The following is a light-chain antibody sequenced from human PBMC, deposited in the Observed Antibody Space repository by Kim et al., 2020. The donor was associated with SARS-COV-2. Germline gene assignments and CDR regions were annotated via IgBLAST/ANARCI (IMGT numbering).Light chain of an antibody. V-gene: IGKV1-27*01. Sequence: SASVGDRVTITCRASQGSSNYLAWYQQKPGKVPKRLIYSASTSPSGVPSRFSGSGSGTDFTLTISSLQPEDVATYYCQKYNSAPNTFGQGTKLEIK. CDR1: QGSSNY. CDR3: QKYNSAPNT. CDR2: SAS. J-gene: IGKJ2*01.